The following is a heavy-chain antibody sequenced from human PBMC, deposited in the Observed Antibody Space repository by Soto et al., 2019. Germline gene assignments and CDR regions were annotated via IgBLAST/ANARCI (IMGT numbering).Heavy chain of an antibody. CDR2: ISYNGNNK. D-gene: IGHD1-26*01. V-gene: IGHV3-30*04. Sequence: QVQLVESGGGVVQPGRSLSLSCAASGFSISTYALHWVRQAPGKGPEWVAIISYNGNNKHYVDSVKARLTISRDNSKNTVDLQMNSLRVEDTAMYYCARRSFPDSGRPLEPWWDGLDIWGQGTMVTVSS. CDR3: ARRSFPDSGRPLEPWWDGLDI. J-gene: IGHJ3*02. CDR1: GFSISTYA.